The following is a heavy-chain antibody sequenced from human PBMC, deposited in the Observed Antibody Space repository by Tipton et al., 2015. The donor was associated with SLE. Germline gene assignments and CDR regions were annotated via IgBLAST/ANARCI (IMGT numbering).Heavy chain of an antibody. D-gene: IGHD6-19*01. CDR1: GGSVSRDDYY. J-gene: IGHJ4*02. CDR2: IHRTGTT. CDR3: ARDGYSSGWDGDFDY. Sequence: TLSLTRTVSGGSVSRDDYYWSWIRQSAGKGLEWIGHIHRTGTTDYNPSLRNRVTMSVDTSKNQFSLRLTSVTAADTAVYYCARDGYSSGWDGDFDYWGQGTLVTVSS. V-gene: IGHV4-61*09.